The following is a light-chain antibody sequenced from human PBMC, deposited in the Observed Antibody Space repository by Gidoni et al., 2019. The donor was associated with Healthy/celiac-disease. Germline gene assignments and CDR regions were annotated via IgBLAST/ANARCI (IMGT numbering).Light chain of an antibody. CDR1: SSDVGGYNY. Sequence: QSALTQPPSASGSPGQSVTISCTATSSDVGGYNYVSWYQQHPGKAPKLMIYEVSKRPSGVPDRFSGSKSGNTASLTGSGLQAEDEADYYCSSYAGSNNVVFGGGTKLTVL. CDR2: EVS. CDR3: SSYAGSNNVV. J-gene: IGLJ2*01. V-gene: IGLV2-8*01.